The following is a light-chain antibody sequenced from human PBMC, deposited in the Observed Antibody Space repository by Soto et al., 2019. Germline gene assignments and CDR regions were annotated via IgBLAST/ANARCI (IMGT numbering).Light chain of an antibody. CDR1: HNTGRL. J-gene: IGKJ1*01. CDR2: GTS. V-gene: IGKV1-39*01. Sequence: DIQMTQSPSSLSASVGDRVTMTCRASHNTGRLLNWYQQKGGNAPKLLIYGTSNLASGVPLRFRGGGSGTDFTLTISSLQPEDFATYYCQQSFNTPLTFGQGTKVDIK. CDR3: QQSFNTPLT.